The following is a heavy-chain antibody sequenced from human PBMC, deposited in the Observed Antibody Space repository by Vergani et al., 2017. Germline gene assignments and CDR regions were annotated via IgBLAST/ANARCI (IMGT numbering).Heavy chain of an antibody. D-gene: IGHD6-13*01. CDR3: ARRRRSSSWLVGWFDP. V-gene: IGHV3-7*01. J-gene: IGHJ5*02. CDR2: IKQDGSEK. CDR1: GFTFSSYW. Sequence: EVQLVESGGGLVQPGGSLRLSCAASGFTFSSYWMSWVRQAPGKGLEWVANIKQDGSEKDYVDSVKGRFTISRDNAKNSLYLQMNSLRAEDTAVYYCARRRRSSSWLVGWFDPWGQGTLVTVSS.